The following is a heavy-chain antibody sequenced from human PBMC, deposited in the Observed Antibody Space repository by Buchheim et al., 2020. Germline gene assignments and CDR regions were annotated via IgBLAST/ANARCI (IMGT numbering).Heavy chain of an antibody. Sequence: EVQLVESGGGLVEPGGSLRLSCAASGFTFSNYEMHWVRQVIGKGLEWVSTIGVGGDTYYPASVKGRFTISSRNAKNSLYLQMNSLRGGDTAVYYCSRGAGELELRTMDVWGQGTT. V-gene: IGHV3-13*04. CDR3: SRGAGELELRTMDV. CDR2: IGVGGDT. J-gene: IGHJ6*02. CDR1: GFTFSNYE. D-gene: IGHD1-7*01.